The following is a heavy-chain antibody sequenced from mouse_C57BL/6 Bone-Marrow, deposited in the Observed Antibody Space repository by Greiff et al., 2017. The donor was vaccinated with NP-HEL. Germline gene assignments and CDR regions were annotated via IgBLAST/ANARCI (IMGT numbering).Heavy chain of an antibody. CDR3: ARSNLLWDEDWYFDV. V-gene: IGHV1-53*01. J-gene: IGHJ1*03. D-gene: IGHD2-1*01. CDR2: INPSNGGT. CDR1: GYTFTSYW. Sequence: QVQLQQPGTELVKPGASVKLSCKASGYTFTSYWMHWVKQRPGQGLEWIGNINPSNGGTNYNEKFKSKATLTVDKSSSTAYMQLSSLTSEDSAVYYCARSNLLWDEDWYFDVWGTGTTVTVSS.